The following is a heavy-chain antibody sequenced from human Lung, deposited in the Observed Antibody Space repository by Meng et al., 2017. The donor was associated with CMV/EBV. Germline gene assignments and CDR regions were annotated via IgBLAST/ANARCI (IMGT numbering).Heavy chain of an antibody. CDR3: ARQAPDNWFDP. J-gene: IGHJ5*02. CDR1: SGPLNSVCYS. Sequence: CTFFSGPLNSVCYSWSWLRQLPEKGLEWIGYTYYDGTTHYDWSLRSRVTISVATSKNQFSLKLSSVTAADTAVYYCARQAPDNWFDPWGQGALVTVSS. V-gene: IGHV4-31*03. CDR2: TYYDGTT.